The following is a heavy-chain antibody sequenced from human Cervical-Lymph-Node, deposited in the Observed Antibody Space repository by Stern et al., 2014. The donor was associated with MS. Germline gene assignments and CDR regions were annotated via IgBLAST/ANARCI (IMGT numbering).Heavy chain of an antibody. CDR2: IIPMLNIA. CDR3: ARGGTDGYNLDS. D-gene: IGHD5-24*01. CDR1: GGTFSSYA. J-gene: IGHJ4*02. Sequence: DQLVESGAEVKKPGSSVKVSCKASGGTFSSYAFSWVRQAPGQGLEWMGRIIPMLNIASYAQKFQDRVTITADTSTITAYMELSSLRSEDTAVYFCARGGTDGYNLDSWGQGTRVTVSS. V-gene: IGHV1-69*04.